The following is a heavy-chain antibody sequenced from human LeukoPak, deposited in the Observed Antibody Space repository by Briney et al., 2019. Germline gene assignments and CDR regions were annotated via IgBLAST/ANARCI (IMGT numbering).Heavy chain of an antibody. V-gene: IGHV3-13*01. CDR2: IGTAGDT. Sequence: PGGSLRLSCAASGFTFSDYDMHWVRQATGKGLEWVSAIGTAGDTYYTGSVKGRFTISRENAKNSLYLQMNSLRAGDTAVYYCASIAVAGSDDYWGQGTLVTVSS. D-gene: IGHD6-19*01. CDR1: GFTFSDYD. J-gene: IGHJ4*02. CDR3: ASIAVAGSDDY.